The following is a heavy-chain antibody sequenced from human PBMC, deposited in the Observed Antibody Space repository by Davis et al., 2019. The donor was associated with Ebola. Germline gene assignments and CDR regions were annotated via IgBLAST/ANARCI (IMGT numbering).Heavy chain of an antibody. CDR3: AKDGGPDGYNFFDY. CDR2: ISYDGSNK. J-gene: IGHJ4*02. Sequence: PGGSLRLSCAASGFTFSSYAMHWVRQAPGKGLEWVAVISYDGSNKYYADSVKGRFTISRDNSKNTLYLQMNSLRAEDTAVYYCAKDGGPDGYNFFDYWGQGTLVTVSS. CDR1: GFTFSSYA. D-gene: IGHD5-24*01. V-gene: IGHV3-30-3*01.